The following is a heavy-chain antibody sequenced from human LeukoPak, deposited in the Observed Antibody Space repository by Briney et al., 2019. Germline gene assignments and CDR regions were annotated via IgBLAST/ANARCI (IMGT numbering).Heavy chain of an antibody. Sequence: PSETLSLTRTVSGGSISSSSYYWGWIRQPPGKGLEWIGSIYYSGSTYYNPSLKSRVTISVDTSKNQFSLKLSSVTAADTAVYYCARYPTSRFHDAFDIWGQGTLVTVSS. D-gene: IGHD3-3*01. J-gene: IGHJ3*02. CDR2: IYYSGST. CDR1: GGSISSSSYY. V-gene: IGHV4-39*01. CDR3: ARYPTSRFHDAFDI.